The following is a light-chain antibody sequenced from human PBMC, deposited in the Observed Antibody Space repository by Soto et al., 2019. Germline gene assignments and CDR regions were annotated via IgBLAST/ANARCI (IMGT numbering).Light chain of an antibody. Sequence: EILLTQSPGTLSLSLGERATLXXRASQSVSSSYLAWYQQKPGQAPRVXIYGASSRATGIPDRFSGSGAGTDFTLTISRLEPEDFAVYYCQQYGSSPRTFGQGTKVDIK. CDR1: QSVSSSY. J-gene: IGKJ1*01. CDR2: GAS. CDR3: QQYGSSPRT. V-gene: IGKV3-20*01.